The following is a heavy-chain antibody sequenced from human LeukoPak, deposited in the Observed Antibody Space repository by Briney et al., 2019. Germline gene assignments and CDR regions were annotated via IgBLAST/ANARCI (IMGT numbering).Heavy chain of an antibody. CDR1: GGSIRSTNYY. Sequence: PSETLSLTCSVSGGSIRSTNYYWGWIRQPPGKGLEWIGSIYHSGSTYYNPSLKSRVTKAVDTTKNQFSLKLSSVTAADTAVYYCARASGLGTPYMDVWGKGTTVTVSS. D-gene: IGHD7-27*01. CDR2: IYHSGST. CDR3: ARASGLGTPYMDV. V-gene: IGHV4-39*07. J-gene: IGHJ6*03.